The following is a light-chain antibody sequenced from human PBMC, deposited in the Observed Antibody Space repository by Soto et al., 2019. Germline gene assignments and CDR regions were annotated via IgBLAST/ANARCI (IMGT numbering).Light chain of an antibody. V-gene: IGLV1-47*02. CDR3: AVWDDSLRGDV. J-gene: IGLJ1*01. Sequence: QAVVTQPPSASGTPGQRVTISCSGSTSNIGSNYVFWYQQLPGTAPKLLIYSNYQRPSGVPDRFSGSKSGTSASLAISGLRSEDEADYYCAVWDDSLRGDVFGTGTKLTVL. CDR1: TSNIGSNY. CDR2: SNY.